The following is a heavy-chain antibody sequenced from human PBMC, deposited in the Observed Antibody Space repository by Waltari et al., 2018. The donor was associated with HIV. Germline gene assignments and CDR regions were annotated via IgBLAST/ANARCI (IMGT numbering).Heavy chain of an antibody. Sequence: EVQLVESGGGLVQPGGSLRLSCVASGFTFRSFWMHWVRRGPGKGLVCVPSIDTDGSGTDYAGSVQGRCTIYRDYAKSWLYLQMNPLGADDMARYYCVRGSSSWIGVDHWGQGTLVTVSS. CDR3: VRGSSSWIGVDH. V-gene: IGHV3-74*01. D-gene: IGHD3-10*01. CDR2: IDTDGSGT. CDR1: GFTFRSFW. J-gene: IGHJ4*02.